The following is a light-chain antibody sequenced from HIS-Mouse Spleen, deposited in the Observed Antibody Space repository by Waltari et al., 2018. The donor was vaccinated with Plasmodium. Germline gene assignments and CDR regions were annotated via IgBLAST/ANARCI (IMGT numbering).Light chain of an antibody. V-gene: IGLV2-14*01. CDR2: EVS. Sequence: QSALTQPASVSGSPGQSITISCTGPSSDVGGYNYLPWYQQHPGKAPELIIYEVSNRPSGGATRFSGSEFGNTASLTISGRQAEDEADEYCSSYTSSGTHDGFGTGTKVTVL. CDR3: SSYTSSGTHDG. CDR1: SSDVGGYNY. J-gene: IGLJ1*01.